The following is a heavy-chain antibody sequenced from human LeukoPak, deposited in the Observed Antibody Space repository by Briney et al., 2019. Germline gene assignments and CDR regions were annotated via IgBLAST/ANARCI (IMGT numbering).Heavy chain of an antibody. V-gene: IGHV3-21*01. J-gene: IGHJ4*02. CDR1: GFTFSSSA. D-gene: IGHD6-13*01. Sequence: GGSLRLSCATSGFTFSSSAMNWVRQAPGKGLEWVSSINILSNYIYYADSVKGRFTISRDNAKNSLYLQMNSLRAEDTAVYYCARDSHSSSWYSEFDYWGQGALVTVSS. CDR2: INILSNYI. CDR3: ARDSHSSSWYSEFDY.